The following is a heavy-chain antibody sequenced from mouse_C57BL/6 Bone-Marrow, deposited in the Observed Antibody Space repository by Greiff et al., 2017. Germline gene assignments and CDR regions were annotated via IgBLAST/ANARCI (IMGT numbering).Heavy chain of an antibody. V-gene: IGHV1-19*01. Sequence: EVQLVESGPVLVKPGASVKMSCKASGYTFTDYYMNWVKQSHGKSLEWIGVINPYNGGTSYNQKFKGKATLTVDKSSSTAYMELNSLTSEDSAVYYCARTLLLRYWYFDVWGTGTTVTVSS. CDR3: ARTLLLRYWYFDV. D-gene: IGHD1-1*01. J-gene: IGHJ1*03. CDR2: INPYNGGT. CDR1: GYTFTDYY.